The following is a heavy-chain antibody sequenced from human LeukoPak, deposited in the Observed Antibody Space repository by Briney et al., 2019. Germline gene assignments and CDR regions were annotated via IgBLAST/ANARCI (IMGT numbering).Heavy chain of an antibody. V-gene: IGHV3-9*01. CDR2: ISWNCGSI. CDR3: AKDIRGQWLDDAFDI. J-gene: IGHJ3*02. Sequence: GRSLRLSCAASGFTFDDYAMHWVRQAPGKGLEWVSGISWNCGSIGYADSVKGRLTISRDNAKNSLYLQMNSLRAEDTALYYCAKDIRGQWLDDAFDIWGQGTMVTVSS. D-gene: IGHD6-19*01. CDR1: GFTFDDYA.